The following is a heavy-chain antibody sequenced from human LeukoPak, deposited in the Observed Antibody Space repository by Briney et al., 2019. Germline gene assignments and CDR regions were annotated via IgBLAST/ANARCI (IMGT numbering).Heavy chain of an antibody. Sequence: GGSLRLSCAASGFTFSSYAMSWVRQAPGKGLEWVSAISGGGFGTYYADSVKGRFTISRDNPKNTLYLLTNSLRAEDTAVYYCVQMAPYCGGDCYFDYWGQGTLVTVSS. J-gene: IGHJ4*02. CDR1: GFTFSSYA. CDR3: VQMAPYCGGDCYFDY. CDR2: ISGGGFGT. V-gene: IGHV3-23*01. D-gene: IGHD2-21*02.